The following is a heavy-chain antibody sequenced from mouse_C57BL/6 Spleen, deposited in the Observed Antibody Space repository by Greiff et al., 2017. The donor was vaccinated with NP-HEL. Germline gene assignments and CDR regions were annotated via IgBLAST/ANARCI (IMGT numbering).Heavy chain of an antibody. CDR2: IYPSDSET. D-gene: IGHD2-1*01. Sequence: VQLQQPGAELVRPGSSVKLSCNASGYTFTSYWMDWVKQRPGQGLEWIGNIYPSDSETHYNQKFKDKATLTVDKSASTAYMQLSSLTSEDSAVYYCARSRGNYGFDYWGQGTTLTVSS. V-gene: IGHV1-61*01. J-gene: IGHJ2*01. CDR1: GYTFTSYW. CDR3: ARSRGNYGFDY.